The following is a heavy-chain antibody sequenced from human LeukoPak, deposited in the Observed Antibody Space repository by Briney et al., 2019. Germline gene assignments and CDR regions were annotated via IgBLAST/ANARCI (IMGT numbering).Heavy chain of an antibody. Sequence: GASVKVSCKASGGTFSSYAISWVRQAPGQGLEWMGGIIPIFGTANYAQKFQGRVTITADESTSTAYMELSSLRSEDTAVYYCARDPTRPLPGRYSGSYYYYYMDVWGKGTTVTVSS. V-gene: IGHV1-69*13. J-gene: IGHJ6*03. CDR3: ARDPTRPLPGRYSGSYYYYYMDV. D-gene: IGHD1-26*01. CDR1: GGTFSSYA. CDR2: IIPIFGTA.